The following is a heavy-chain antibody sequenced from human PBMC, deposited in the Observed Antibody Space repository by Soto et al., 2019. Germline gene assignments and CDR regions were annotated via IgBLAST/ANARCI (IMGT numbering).Heavy chain of an antibody. CDR3: ARVPLYYDGSSYYFRFDY. D-gene: IGHD3-22*01. CDR1: GFTFNNYW. J-gene: IGHJ4*02. V-gene: IGHV3-7*01. CDR2: IKQDQSEK. Sequence: GGSLRLSHAVSGFTFNNYWMNWLSQDPGKGLEWVANIKQDQSEKYYVDSVKGRFTVSRDNAKNSLYLQVNSLRADDTAIYYCARVPLYYDGSSYYFRFDYRGQGTLVTVSS.